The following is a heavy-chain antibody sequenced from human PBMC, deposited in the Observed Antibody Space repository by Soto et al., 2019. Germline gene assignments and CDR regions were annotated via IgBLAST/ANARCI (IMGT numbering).Heavy chain of an antibody. Sequence: EVQLLESGGGLVQPGGSLRLSCAASGFTFSSYAMSWVRQAPGKGLEWVSAISGSGGTTYYADSVKGRFTISRDSSKNTLYLQMYDLRGEDPAVSDGSKFFVATGGSCDWPYSFHYWGQGTLVTVSS. D-gene: IGHD2-15*01. CDR3: SKFFVATGGSCDWPYSFHY. CDR1: GFTFSSYA. CDR2: ISGSGGTT. J-gene: IGHJ4*02. V-gene: IGHV3-23*01.